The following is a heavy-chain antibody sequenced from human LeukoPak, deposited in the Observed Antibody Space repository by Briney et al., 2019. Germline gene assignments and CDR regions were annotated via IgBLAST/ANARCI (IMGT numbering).Heavy chain of an antibody. Sequence: PGGSLRLSCEASGFTFSNYFMHWVRQAPGRGLVWVSRINPDGTNTMYAGSVKGRFTISRDNAKNILYLQMNSLRDDDTAVYYCARRVDATRWFDPWGQGTLVTVSS. D-gene: IGHD2-15*01. CDR1: GFTFSNYF. J-gene: IGHJ5*02. CDR2: INPDGTNT. V-gene: IGHV3-74*03. CDR3: ARRVDATRWFDP.